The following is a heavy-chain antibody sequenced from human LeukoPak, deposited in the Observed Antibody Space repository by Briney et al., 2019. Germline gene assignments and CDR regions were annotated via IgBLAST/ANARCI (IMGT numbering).Heavy chain of an antibody. V-gene: IGHV3-30*18. CDR3: AKDMMSRGYDM. CDR1: GFTFSSYG. Sequence: GGSLRLSCAASGFTFSSYGMHWVRQAPGKGLEWVALTSYDGNNKYYADSAKGRFTISRDNSKNTLSLEMNSLKPEDTAVYFCAKDMMSRGYDMWGRGTMVSVSS. D-gene: IGHD5-12*01. J-gene: IGHJ3*02. CDR2: TSYDGNNK.